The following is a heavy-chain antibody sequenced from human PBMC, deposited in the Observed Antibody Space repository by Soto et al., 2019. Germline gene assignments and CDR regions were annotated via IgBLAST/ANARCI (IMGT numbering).Heavy chain of an antibody. CDR3: ARPIVGATSSFDY. V-gene: IGHV4-59*08. J-gene: IGHJ4*02. CDR1: GGSISSHY. CDR2: IDYSGST. D-gene: IGHD1-26*01. Sequence: SETLSLTCTVSGGSISSHYWSWIRQSPGKGMEWIGNIDYSGSTNYNPSLKSRVTISVDASKNQFSLKLSSVTAADTAVYYCARPIVGATSSFDYWGQGTLVTVSS.